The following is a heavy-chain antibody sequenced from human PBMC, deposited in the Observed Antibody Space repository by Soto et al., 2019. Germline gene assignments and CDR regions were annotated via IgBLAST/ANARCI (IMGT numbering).Heavy chain of an antibody. CDR3: VRRVAGNYDY. CDR1: GFTFSSYD. Sequence: EVQLAESGGGMVQPGGSLRLSCVASGFTFSSYDMHWVRQAPGKGLEYVSSISSNGGTTYYGNSVKGRFNISRDNSKNTLYLQRGSLRAEDMAVYYCVRRVAGNYDYWGQGTRVTVSS. D-gene: IGHD1-7*01. CDR2: ISSNGGTT. V-gene: IGHV3-64*01. J-gene: IGHJ4*02.